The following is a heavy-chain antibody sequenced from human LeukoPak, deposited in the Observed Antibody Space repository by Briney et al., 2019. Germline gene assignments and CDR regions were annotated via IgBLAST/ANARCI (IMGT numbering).Heavy chain of an antibody. CDR2: IKQDGSEK. CDR3: ARVTGLRYFDWLYPPYYYYMDV. J-gene: IGHJ6*03. V-gene: IGHV3-7*01. Sequence: GSLRLSCAASGFTFSSYSMNWVRQAPGKGLEWVANIKQDGSEKYYVDSVKGRFTISRDNAKNSLYLQMNSLRAEDTAVYYCARVTGLRYFDWLYPPYYYYMDVWGKGTTVTISS. D-gene: IGHD3-9*01. CDR1: GFTFSSYS.